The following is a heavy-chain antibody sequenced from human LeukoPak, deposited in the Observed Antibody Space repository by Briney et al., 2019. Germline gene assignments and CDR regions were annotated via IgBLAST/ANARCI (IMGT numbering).Heavy chain of an antibody. Sequence: GGSLRLSCAASGFTFSSYSMNWVRQAPGKGLEWVSYISSASGSIYYADSVKGRFTISRDNAKNSLFLQMNSLRAEDTAVYYCARLPAYCSSTSCSYDYWGQGTLVTVSS. D-gene: IGHD2-2*01. CDR2: ISSASGSI. V-gene: IGHV3-48*04. CDR1: GFTFSSYS. CDR3: ARLPAYCSSTSCSYDY. J-gene: IGHJ4*02.